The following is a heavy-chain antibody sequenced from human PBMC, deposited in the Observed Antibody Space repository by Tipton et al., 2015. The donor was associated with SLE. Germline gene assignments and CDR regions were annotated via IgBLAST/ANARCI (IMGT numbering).Heavy chain of an antibody. CDR3: AKEVAHYYGSGERPYDY. J-gene: IGHJ4*02. Sequence: SLRLSCAASGFTFSSYAMTWVRQAPGKGLEWVSGISGSGGSTDYADSVKNRFTISRDNSKSTLYLQMNSLRAEDTAIYYCAKEVAHYYGSGERPYDYWGRGTLVTVSS. CDR1: GFTFSSYA. D-gene: IGHD3-10*01. V-gene: IGHV3-23*01. CDR2: ISGSGGST.